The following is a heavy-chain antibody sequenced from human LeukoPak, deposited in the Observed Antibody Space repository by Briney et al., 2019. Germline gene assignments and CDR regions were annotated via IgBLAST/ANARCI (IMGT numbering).Heavy chain of an antibody. CDR1: GFIFDDYV. CDR3: AKDIRGSTSWYGLDY. Sequence: GGSLRLSCAASGFIFDDYVMHWVRQAPGKGLEWVSLISWDGGSTYYADSVKGRFTISRDNSKNSLYLRMNSLRAEDTALYYCAKDIRGSTSWYGLDYWGQGTLVTVSS. V-gene: IGHV3-43D*03. CDR2: ISWDGGST. J-gene: IGHJ4*02. D-gene: IGHD6-13*01.